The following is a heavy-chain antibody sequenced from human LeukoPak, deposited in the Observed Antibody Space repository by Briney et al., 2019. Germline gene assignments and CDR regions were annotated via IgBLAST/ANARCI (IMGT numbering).Heavy chain of an antibody. J-gene: IGHJ4*02. Sequence: GGSLRLSCAVSGITLSNYGMSWVRQAPGKGLEWVAGISDSGGRTYYTDSVKGRFTISRDTPKNTLYLQMNSLRAEDTAVYFCAKRGVVIRVILVGFHKEANYFDSWGQGALVSVSS. CDR2: ISDSGGRT. CDR3: AKRGVVIRVILVGFHKEANYFDS. CDR1: GITLSNYG. D-gene: IGHD3-22*01. V-gene: IGHV3-23*01.